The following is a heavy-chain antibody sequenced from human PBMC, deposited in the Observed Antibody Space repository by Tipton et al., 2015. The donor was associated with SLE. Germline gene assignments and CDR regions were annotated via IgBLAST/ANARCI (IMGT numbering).Heavy chain of an antibody. CDR3: ARGSDGEYVRYCDV. Sequence: TLSLTCTVSGGSISFDYWSWIRQSAGRGLEWIGRIYSSGDRDYNPSLRSRVTMSIDASQNRVSLRLKSVSAADTAVYYCARGSDGEYVRYCDVWGPGTLVTVSS. V-gene: IGHV4-4*07. J-gene: IGHJ2*01. CDR2: IYSSGDR. CDR1: GGSISFDY. D-gene: IGHD4-17*01.